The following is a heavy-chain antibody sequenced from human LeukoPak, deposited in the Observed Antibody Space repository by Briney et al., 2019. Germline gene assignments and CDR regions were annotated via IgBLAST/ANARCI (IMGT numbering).Heavy chain of an antibody. J-gene: IGHJ4*02. CDR1: GFTFSNAW. CDR2: IRSKAYGGTG. D-gene: IGHD3-22*01. Sequence: GGSLRLSCAASGFTFSNAWMTWVRQAPGKGLEWVGLIRSKAYGGTGEYAAAVKGRFIISRDDSNNIAYLQMKSLKIEDTAVYYCARDLYDSSGFYFGHWGQGTLVTVSS. V-gene: IGHV3-15*01. CDR3: ARDLYDSSGFYFGH.